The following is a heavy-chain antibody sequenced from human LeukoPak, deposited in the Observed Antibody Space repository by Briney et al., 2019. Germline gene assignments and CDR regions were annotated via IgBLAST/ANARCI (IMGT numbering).Heavy chain of an antibody. V-gene: IGHV4-59*01. CDR3: ARVLRIDDYYSTIGYAFDL. Sequence: SETLSLTCTVSGGSINYWSWIRQPPGKGLEWIGYINYSGSTNYNPSLKSRVTMSVDTSKNQFSLKLSSVTAADTAMYYCARVLRIDDYYSTIGYAFDLWGQGTMVTVSS. CDR2: INYSGST. CDR1: GGSINY. D-gene: IGHD3-22*01. J-gene: IGHJ3*01.